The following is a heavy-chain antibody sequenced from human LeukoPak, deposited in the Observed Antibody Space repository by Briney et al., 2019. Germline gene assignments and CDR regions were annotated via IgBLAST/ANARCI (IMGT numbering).Heavy chain of an antibody. D-gene: IGHD3-3*01. CDR2: ISGSGGST. CDR1: GFTFSSYA. J-gene: IGHJ4*02. CDR3: AAGRYGDFWSGYIFDH. V-gene: IGHV3-23*01. Sequence: GGSLRLSCAASGFTFSSYAMHWVRQAPGKGLEWVSAISGSGGSTYYADSVKGRFTISRDNFKNTLYLQMNSLRAEDTAVYYCAAGRYGDFWSGYIFDHWGQGTLVTVSS.